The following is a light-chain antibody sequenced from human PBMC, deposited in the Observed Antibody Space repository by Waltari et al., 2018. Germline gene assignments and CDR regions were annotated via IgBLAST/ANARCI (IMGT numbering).Light chain of an antibody. V-gene: IGKV3-20*01. Sequence: IVLKQSPGTLSLSPGERATLSCRASQSVSIYLAWYQQKPGQAPRLLIYHTSTRATGIPDRFSGSGSGTDFSLTISGLEPEDFAVYYCQHYKNLPVSFGQGTRVEIK. CDR2: HTS. J-gene: IGKJ1*01. CDR3: QHYKNLPVS. CDR1: QSVSIY.